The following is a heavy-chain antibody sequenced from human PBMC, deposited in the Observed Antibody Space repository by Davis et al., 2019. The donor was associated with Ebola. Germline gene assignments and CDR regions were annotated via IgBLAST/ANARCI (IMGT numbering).Heavy chain of an antibody. CDR1: GGSISSYY. J-gene: IGHJ4*02. V-gene: IGHV4-59*08. Sequence: SETLSLTCTVSGGSISSYYWSWIRQPPGKGLEWIGYIYYSGTTYYTPSLKSRVTISVDTSKNQFSLKLTSVSAADTAVYYCATRRLTFEAIDYWGQGTLVTVSS. CDR2: IYYSGTT. CDR3: ATRRLTFEAIDY. D-gene: IGHD3-9*01.